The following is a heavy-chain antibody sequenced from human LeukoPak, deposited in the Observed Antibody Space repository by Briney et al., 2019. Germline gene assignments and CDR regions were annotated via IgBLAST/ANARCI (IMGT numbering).Heavy chain of an antibody. CDR2: IIPIFGTA. CDR1: GGTFSSYA. V-gene: IGHV1-69*06. D-gene: IGHD6-13*01. J-gene: IGHJ4*02. Sequence: GASVKVSCKASGGTFSSYAISWVRQAPGQGLEWTGGIIPIFGTANYAQKFQGRVTITADKSTSTAYMELSSLRSEDTAVYYCASPIAAAGTLFDYWGQGTLVTVSS. CDR3: ASPIAAAGTLFDY.